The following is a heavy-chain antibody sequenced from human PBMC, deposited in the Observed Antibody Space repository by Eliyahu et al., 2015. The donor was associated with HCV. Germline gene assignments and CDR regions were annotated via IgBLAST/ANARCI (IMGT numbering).Heavy chain of an antibody. CDR2: ISGATRSSTI. CDR1: GFTFSTYS. V-gene: IGHV3-48*04. CDR3: ATSYYFDTSGYSF. Sequence: EVQLVESGGGLVQPGGALRLSCAASGFTFSTYSMMWVRQAPGKGLEYIAYISGATRSSTIHYADSVKGRFTVSRDNARNSLYLQMNSLRAEDTAVYFCATSYYFDTSGYSFGGQGTLVTVSS. J-gene: IGHJ4*02. D-gene: IGHD3-22*01.